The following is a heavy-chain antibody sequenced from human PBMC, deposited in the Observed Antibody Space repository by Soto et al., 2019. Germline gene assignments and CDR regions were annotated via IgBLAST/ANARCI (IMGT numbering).Heavy chain of an antibody. V-gene: IGHV3-23*01. Sequence: PGGSLRLSCAASGFTFSSYAMSWARQAPGKGLEWVSAISGSGGSTYYADSVKGRFTISRDNSKNTLYLQMNSLRAEDTAVYYCAKGSLYYDSSGYRVYWGQGTLVTVSS. CDR1: GFTFSSYA. J-gene: IGHJ4*02. CDR2: ISGSGGST. D-gene: IGHD3-22*01. CDR3: AKGSLYYDSSGYRVY.